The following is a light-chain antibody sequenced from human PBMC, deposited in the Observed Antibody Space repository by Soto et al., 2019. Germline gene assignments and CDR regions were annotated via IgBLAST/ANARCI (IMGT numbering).Light chain of an antibody. Sequence: QSALTQPASVSGSPGQSITTSCTGTSSDGGSYNLVSWYQQHPGKAPKLMIYEGSKRPSGVSNRFSGSKSGNTASLTISGLQAEDEADYYCCSYAGSSTFEVFGTGTKVTVL. J-gene: IGLJ1*01. CDR2: EGS. CDR3: CSYAGSSTFEV. CDR1: SSDGGSYNL. V-gene: IGLV2-23*03.